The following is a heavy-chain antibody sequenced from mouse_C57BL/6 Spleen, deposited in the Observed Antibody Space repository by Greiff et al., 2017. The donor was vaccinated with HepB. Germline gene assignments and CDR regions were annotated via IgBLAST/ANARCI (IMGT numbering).Heavy chain of an antibody. V-gene: IGHV5-6*01. CDR1: GSTFSSYG. CDR2: ISSGGSYT. J-gene: IGHJ4*01. CDR3: ARQGAMDY. Sequence: EVQGVESGGDLVKPGGSLKLSCAASGSTFSSYGMSWVRQTPDKRLEWVATISSGGSYTYYPDSVKGRFTISRDNAKNTLYLQMSSVKSEDTAMYYCARQGAMDYWGQGTSVTVSS.